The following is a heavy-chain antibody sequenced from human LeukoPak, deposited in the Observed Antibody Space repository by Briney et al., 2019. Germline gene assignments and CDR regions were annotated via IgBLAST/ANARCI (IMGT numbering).Heavy chain of an antibody. CDR2: ISRNGGST. J-gene: IGHJ4*02. Sequence: GGSLRLSCSASGFTFSSYAMHWVRQAPGKGLEYVSAISRNGGSTYYADSVKGRFTISRDNSKNTLYLQMSSLRAEDTAVYYCVKGVIMITFGGVTLGDYWGQGTLVTVSS. V-gene: IGHV3-64D*06. CDR1: GFTFSSYA. D-gene: IGHD3-16*01. CDR3: VKGVIMITFGGVTLGDY.